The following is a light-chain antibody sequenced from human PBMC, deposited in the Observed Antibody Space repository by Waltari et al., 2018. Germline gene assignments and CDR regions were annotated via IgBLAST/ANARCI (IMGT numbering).Light chain of an antibody. J-gene: IGKJ1*01. CDR3: MQSLRALWT. V-gene: IGKV2-28*01. CDR1: QSIVHSNGYNY. Sequence: DIVVTQSPLSLPATPGEPASISCRSSQSIVHSNGYNYLDWDLQKPGQSPQLLYYLGSNRASGVPDRFSGRGSGTDVALKISRGEAEDVGVYYFMQSLRALWTFGQGTKVEIK. CDR2: LGS.